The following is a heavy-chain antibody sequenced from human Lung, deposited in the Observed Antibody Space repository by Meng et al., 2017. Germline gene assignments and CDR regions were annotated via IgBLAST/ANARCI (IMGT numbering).Heavy chain of an antibody. D-gene: IGHD3-10*01. CDR1: GGSISGSY. V-gene: IGHV4-34*01. CDR2: INHGGST. Sequence: AEPQRWGSGLLRPPENLSLTCAVYGGSISGSYWSWIRQSSEKGLEWIGKINHGGSTNYNPSLESRVTIYVDTPKNHFSLRLTSMTVADTAVYYCSRDRNSTIIRGVIDFWGQGALVTVSS. CDR3: SRDRNSTIIRGVIDF. J-gene: IGHJ4*02.